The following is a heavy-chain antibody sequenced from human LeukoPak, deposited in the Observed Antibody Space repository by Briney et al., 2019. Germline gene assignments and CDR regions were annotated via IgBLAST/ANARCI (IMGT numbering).Heavy chain of an antibody. V-gene: IGHV3-30*18. CDR2: ISYDGSNK. Sequence: GGSLTLYCAASRFTFSSYGMHWLRQAPGKGLEGVTDISYDGSNKDYADPVKGRFTISRDNSKNTLYLQMNSLRAEDTAVYYCAKALRYCSSTSCQTYYYYGMDVWGQGTTVTVSS. CDR3: AKALRYCSSTSCQTYYYYGMDV. J-gene: IGHJ6*02. CDR1: RFTFSSYG. D-gene: IGHD2-2*01.